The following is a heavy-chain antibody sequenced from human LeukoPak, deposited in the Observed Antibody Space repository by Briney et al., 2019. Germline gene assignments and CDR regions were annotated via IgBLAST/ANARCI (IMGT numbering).Heavy chain of an antibody. Sequence: SQTLSLTCTVSGGSISSGSYYWSWIRQPAGKGLEWIGRIYTSGSTNYNPSLKSRVTISVDTSKNQFSLKLSSVTAADTAVYYCARDVAAAGSDYWGQGTLVTVSS. V-gene: IGHV4-61*02. CDR1: GGSISSGSYY. J-gene: IGHJ4*02. D-gene: IGHD6-13*01. CDR3: ARDVAAAGSDY. CDR2: IYTSGST.